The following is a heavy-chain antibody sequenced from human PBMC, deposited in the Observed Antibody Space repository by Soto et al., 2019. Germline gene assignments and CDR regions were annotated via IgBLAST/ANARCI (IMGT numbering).Heavy chain of an antibody. CDR1: GGSICVYY. CDR2: IYNSGSS. J-gene: IGHJ6*02. V-gene: IGHV4-59*01. CDR3: VRVTPLGAAGGQYYYYGMDV. Sequence: NPSETLSLTCTVSGGSICVYYWSWIRQPPGKGLEWIGYIYNSGSSNYNPSLKSRVTISVDTSKNQFSLKLSSVTAADTAVYYCVRVTPLGAAGGQYYYYGMDVWGQGTTVTVSS. D-gene: IGHD6-13*01.